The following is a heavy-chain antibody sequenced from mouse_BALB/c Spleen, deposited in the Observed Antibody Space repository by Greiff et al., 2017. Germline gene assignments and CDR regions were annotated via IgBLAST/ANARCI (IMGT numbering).Heavy chain of an antibody. J-gene: IGHJ2*01. Sequence: LQQPGSELVRPGASVKLSCKASGYTFTSYWMHWVKQRPGQGLEWIGNIYPGSGSTNYDEKFKSKATLTVDTSSSTAYMQLSSLTSEDSAVYYCTRLDYGSSDFGYWVQGTTLTVSS. CDR3: TRLDYGSSDFGY. CDR2: IYPGSGST. V-gene: IGHV1S22*01. CDR1: GYTFTSYW. D-gene: IGHD1-1*01.